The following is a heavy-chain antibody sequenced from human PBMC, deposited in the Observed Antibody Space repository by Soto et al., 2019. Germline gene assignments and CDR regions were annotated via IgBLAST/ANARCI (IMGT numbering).Heavy chain of an antibody. V-gene: IGHV4-38-2*01. J-gene: IGHJ5*02. CDR1: GYSISSGYY. D-gene: IGHD3-22*01. CDR2: IYHGGIT. CDR3: ARVGPWVPYYYDSSPYTFENWFDP. Sequence: SETLSLTCAVSGYSISSGYYWGWLRQPPGKGLEWLGRIYHGGITYVNPSLNSRVTLSIDMTNNHHSLILNSVTAADTAVYYCARVGPWVPYYYDSSPYTFENWFDPWGQGTLVTVSS.